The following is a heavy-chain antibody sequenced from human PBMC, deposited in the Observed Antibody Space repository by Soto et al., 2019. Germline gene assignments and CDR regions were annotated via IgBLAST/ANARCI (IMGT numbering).Heavy chain of an antibody. D-gene: IGHD3-3*01. CDR1: GFTFTSYS. J-gene: IGHJ4*01. V-gene: IGHV3-21*01. CDR3: ARGFVEEVEDFWSGYYTPYFDY. CDR2: ISSSSSYI. Sequence: EVQLVESGGGLVKPGGSLRLSCAASGFTFTSYSMNWVRQAPGKGLEWVSAISSSSSYIYYADSVKGRFTISRDNAKNSLYLQMNSLRAEDTAVYYCARGFVEEVEDFWSGYYTPYFDYWGHGTLVTVSS.